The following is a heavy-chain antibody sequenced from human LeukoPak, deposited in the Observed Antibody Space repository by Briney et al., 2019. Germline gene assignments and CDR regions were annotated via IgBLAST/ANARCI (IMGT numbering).Heavy chain of an antibody. D-gene: IGHD4-17*01. Sequence: SSETLSLTCTVSGGSISSSSYYWGWIRQPPGKGLEWIGSIYYRGSTYYNPSLKSRVTISVDTSKNQFSLKLSSVTAADTAVYYCARHSRVTTVTAYAWGGPYFDYWGQGTLVTVSS. CDR3: ARHSRVTTVTAYAWGGPYFDY. J-gene: IGHJ4*02. CDR2: IYYRGST. V-gene: IGHV4-39*01. CDR1: GGSISSSSYY.